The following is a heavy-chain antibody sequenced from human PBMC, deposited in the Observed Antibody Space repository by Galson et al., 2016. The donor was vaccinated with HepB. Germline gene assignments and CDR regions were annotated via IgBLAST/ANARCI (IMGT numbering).Heavy chain of an antibody. J-gene: IGHJ1*01. D-gene: IGHD5-12*01. V-gene: IGHV4-31*03. CDR3: PSGPGGYVNV. CDR2: ISNSGNA. CDR1: DVSMNSPFYS. Sequence: TLSLTCSVSDVSMNSPFYSWTWIRHLPGKGLEWIGNISNSGNAFYKSSLRSRVSMSLDKSANQFFLNLTSVTAADTAMYYCPSGPGGYVNVWGKGTLVTVSS.